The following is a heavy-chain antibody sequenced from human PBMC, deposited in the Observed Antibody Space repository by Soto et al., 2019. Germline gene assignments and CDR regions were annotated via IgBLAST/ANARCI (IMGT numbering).Heavy chain of an antibody. CDR3: AGTSSLQWYYLAV. CDR1: GDSVSSNSAA. V-gene: IGHV6-1*01. D-gene: IGHD1-7*01. Sequence: PSQTLSLTCVISGDSVSSNSAAWNWIRQSPSRGLERLGRTYYRSRWYNDYAVSVRSRITVNADTSKNQFSLHLNSVTPEDTTVYYFAGTSSLQWYYLAVWDRGTTVPVSS. CDR2: TYYRSRWYN. J-gene: IGHJ6*03.